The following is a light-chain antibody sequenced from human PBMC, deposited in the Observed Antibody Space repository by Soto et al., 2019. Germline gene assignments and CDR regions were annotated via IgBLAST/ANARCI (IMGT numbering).Light chain of an antibody. J-gene: IGKJ1*01. Sequence: DMQMTQSPSTLSASVGDRVIITCRASQSISSWLAWYQQKPGKAPKLLIYDGSSLESGVPSRFSGSGSGTELILTISSLQPDDFATYYCQQYNSYPWTFGQGTKVDIK. V-gene: IGKV1-5*01. CDR3: QQYNSYPWT. CDR1: QSISSW. CDR2: DGS.